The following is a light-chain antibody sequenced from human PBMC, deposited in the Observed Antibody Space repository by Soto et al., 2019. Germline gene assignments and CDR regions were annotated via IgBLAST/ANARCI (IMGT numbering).Light chain of an antibody. V-gene: IGLV3-21*04. Sequence: SYELTQPPSVSVAPGKTATITCGGNNIGSESVHWYQQRPGQAPVLVISYDSDRPSGIPERFSGSNSGNTATLTIRRVEAGDEADYYCQVWDTNVVFGGGTKLTVL. J-gene: IGLJ2*01. CDR2: YDS. CDR1: NIGSES. CDR3: QVWDTNVV.